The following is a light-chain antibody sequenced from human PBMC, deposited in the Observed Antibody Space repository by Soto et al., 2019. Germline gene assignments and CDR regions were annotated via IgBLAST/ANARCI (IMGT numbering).Light chain of an antibody. V-gene: IGKV3-11*01. Sequence: EIVLTQSPATLSLSPGERATLSCRASQSVSSYLAWYQQKPGQAPRLLIYDASNRATGIPARFSGSGSGTDFILTTSSLEPEDFAVYYCQQRNSWPLTFGGGTKVEIK. CDR2: DAS. CDR3: QQRNSWPLT. CDR1: QSVSSY. J-gene: IGKJ4*01.